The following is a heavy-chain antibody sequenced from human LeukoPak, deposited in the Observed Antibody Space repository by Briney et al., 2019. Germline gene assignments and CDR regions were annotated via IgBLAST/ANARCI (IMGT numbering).Heavy chain of an antibody. V-gene: IGHV3-48*01. CDR1: GFTFSSYS. CDR3: ARAPYSYGDPYYYYYYMDV. CDR2: ISSSSSTI. D-gene: IGHD5-18*01. J-gene: IGHJ6*03. Sequence: GGSLRLSCAASGFTFSSYSMNWVRQAPGKGLEWVSYISSSSSTIYYADSVKGRFTISRDNAKNSLYLQMNSLRAEDTAVYYCARAPYSYGDPYYYYYYMDVWGKGTTVTVSS.